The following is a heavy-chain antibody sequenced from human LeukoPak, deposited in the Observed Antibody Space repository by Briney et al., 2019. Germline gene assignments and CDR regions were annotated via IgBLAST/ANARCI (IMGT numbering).Heavy chain of an antibody. CDR3: ARWYCVSNTCYHMDV. V-gene: IGHV4-59*02. Sequence: SETLSLTCSVSGGSVNSYYWSWIRQPPGEGLEWIGYIYYTGSTNYNPSLMSRVTMSVDTSKNQLSLKVSSVTAADTAVYYCARWYCVSNTCYHMDVWGKGTTVTVSS. J-gene: IGHJ6*03. CDR1: GGSVNSYY. CDR2: IYYTGST. D-gene: IGHD2-2*01.